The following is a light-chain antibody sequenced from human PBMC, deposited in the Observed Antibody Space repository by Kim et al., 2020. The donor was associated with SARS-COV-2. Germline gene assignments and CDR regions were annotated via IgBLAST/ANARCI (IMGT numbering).Light chain of an antibody. Sequence: QSITISCTGTSSDVGGYNFVSWYQQHPGKAPKLIIYDVSNRPSGVSNRLSGSKSANTASLTISGLQAEDEADYHCSSYTSSSIYVLFGGGTQLTVL. V-gene: IGLV2-14*03. CDR2: DVS. CDR1: SSDVGGYNF. CDR3: SSYTSSSIYVL. J-gene: IGLJ2*01.